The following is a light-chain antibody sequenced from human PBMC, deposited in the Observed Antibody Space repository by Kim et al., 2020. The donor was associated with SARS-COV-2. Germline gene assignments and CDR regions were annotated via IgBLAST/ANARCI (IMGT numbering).Light chain of an antibody. CDR2: QDS. CDR3: QAWDISIWV. CDR1: KLGDKY. J-gene: IGLJ3*02. V-gene: IGLV3-1*01. Sequence: SVSPGQTASITCSGDKLGDKYAYWYQQKPGQSLVLVLYQDSKRPSGIPERFSGSNSGNTATLTISGTQAMDEADYYCQAWDISIWVFGGGTQLTVL.